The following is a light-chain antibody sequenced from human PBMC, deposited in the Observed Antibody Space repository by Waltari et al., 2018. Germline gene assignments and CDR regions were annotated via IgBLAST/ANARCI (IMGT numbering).Light chain of an antibody. CDR2: RSY. CDR3: ATWDDSLNAWV. Sequence: QAVLPQSPAASGTPGQRVTISCSGSSSNLGANYVYWYQQFPGTAPRLLIYRSYQRPSGVPDRFSGSKSGTSASLAISGLRSEDEADYYCATWDDSLNAWVFGGGTRLTAL. J-gene: IGLJ3*02. V-gene: IGLV1-47*01. CDR1: SSNLGANY.